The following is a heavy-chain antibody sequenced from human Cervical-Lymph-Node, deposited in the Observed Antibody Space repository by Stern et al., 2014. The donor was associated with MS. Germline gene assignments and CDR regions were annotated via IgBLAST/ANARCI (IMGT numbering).Heavy chain of an antibody. V-gene: IGHV5-51*01. Sequence: VQLVQSGAEVKKPGESLKISCKGSGYSFTNYWIGWVRQMPGEGLEWIGITKYSPSFQGQVTISADKSISTAYLQWSSLMASDTAMYYCTRALNGDYYFDPWGQGTLVTVSS. J-gene: IGHJ4*02. CDR3: TRALNGDYYFDP. CDR2: T. CDR1: GYSFTNYW. D-gene: IGHD4-17*01.